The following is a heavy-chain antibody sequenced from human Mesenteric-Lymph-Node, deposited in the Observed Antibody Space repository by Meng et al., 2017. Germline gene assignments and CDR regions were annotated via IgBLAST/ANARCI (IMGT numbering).Heavy chain of an antibody. CDR1: GFTFTGFE. J-gene: IGHJ4*02. V-gene: IGHV3-23*01. Sequence: GESLKISCAASGFTFTGFEMSWVRQAPGKGLEWVSFISGSGSTTHYADSVKGRFTISRDNSKNTLYLQMNSLRAEDTAVYYCARDRVGRAAGTYNFDYWGQGTLVTVSS. CDR2: ISGSGSTT. D-gene: IGHD6-13*01. CDR3: ARDRVGRAAGTYNFDY.